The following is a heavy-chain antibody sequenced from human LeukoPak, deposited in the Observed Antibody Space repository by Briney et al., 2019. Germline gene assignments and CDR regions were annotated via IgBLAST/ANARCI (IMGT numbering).Heavy chain of an antibody. V-gene: IGHV3-21*01. D-gene: IGHD3-10*01. J-gene: IGHJ4*02. Sequence: GGSLRLSCAASGFTFSSYSMNWVRQAPGKGLEWVSSISSSSSSYIYYADSVKGRFTISRDNAKNSLYLQMNSLRAEDTAVYYCARFATYGSGTYAFDYWGQGTLVTVSS. CDR3: ARFATYGSGTYAFDY. CDR1: GFTFSSYS. CDR2: ISSSSSSYI.